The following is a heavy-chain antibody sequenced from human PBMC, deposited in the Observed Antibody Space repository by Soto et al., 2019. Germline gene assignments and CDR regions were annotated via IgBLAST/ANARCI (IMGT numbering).Heavy chain of an antibody. V-gene: IGHV4-59*01. J-gene: IGHJ6*02. CDR2: IYYSGST. D-gene: IGHD5-12*01. Sequence: SETLSLTCTVSGGSISSYYLSWIRQPPGKGLEWIGYIYYSGSTNYNPSLKSRVTISVDTSKNQFSLKLSSVTAADTAVYYCARGLSGYGDYYYYGMDVWGQGTTVTVSS. CDR1: GGSISSYY. CDR3: ARGLSGYGDYYYYGMDV.